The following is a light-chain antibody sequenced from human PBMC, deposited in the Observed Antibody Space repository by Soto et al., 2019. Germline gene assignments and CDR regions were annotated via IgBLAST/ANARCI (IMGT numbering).Light chain of an antibody. V-gene: IGKV1D-16*01. Sequence: DVQMTQSPPSLSASVGDRVTITCRASQDINSWLAWYQQKPGNAPKSLIYAASSLQTGVPSRFSGSASGKHFTLTISNLQPEDSATYYCQQYNIYPLTFGGGTKVEIK. J-gene: IGKJ4*01. CDR3: QQYNIYPLT. CDR1: QDINSW. CDR2: AAS.